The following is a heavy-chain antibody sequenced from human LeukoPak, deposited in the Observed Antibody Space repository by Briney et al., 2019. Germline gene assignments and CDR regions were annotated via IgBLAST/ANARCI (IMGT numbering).Heavy chain of an antibody. D-gene: IGHD1-26*01. CDR3: AIPYSGSFYSY. V-gene: IGHV3-74*01. CDR2: INSDGTDT. CDR1: GFTFSSYW. J-gene: IGHJ4*02. Sequence: GGSLRLSCAASGFTFSSYWMHWVRQAPGKGLVWLSCINSDGTDTHYADSVKGRFTISRDNAKNTLYLQMNSLRAEDTAVYYCAIPYSGSFYSYWGQGILVTVSP.